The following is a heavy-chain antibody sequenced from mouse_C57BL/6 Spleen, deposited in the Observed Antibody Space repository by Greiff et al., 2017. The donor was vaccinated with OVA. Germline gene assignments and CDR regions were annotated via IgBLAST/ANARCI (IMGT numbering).Heavy chain of an antibody. J-gene: IGHJ2*01. CDR1: GYTFTSYW. Sequence: QVQLQQPGAELVKPGASVKMSCKASGYTFTSYWITWVKQRPGQGLEWIGDIYPGSGSTNYNEKFKGKATLTADKSSSTAYMELRSLTSEDSAVYFCARDYGSSPSPDYFDYWGQGTTLTVSS. CDR3: ARDYGSSPSPDYFDY. CDR2: IYPGSGST. V-gene: IGHV1-55*01. D-gene: IGHD1-1*01.